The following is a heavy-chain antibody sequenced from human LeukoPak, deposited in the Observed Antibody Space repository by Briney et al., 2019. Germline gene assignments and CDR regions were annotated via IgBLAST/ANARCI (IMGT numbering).Heavy chain of an antibody. Sequence: SETLSLTCAVYGGSFSGYYWSWIRQPPGKGLEWIGEINHSGSTNYNPSLKSRVTISVDTSKNQLSLKLSSVTAADTAVYYCAIQLWSQDWFDPWGQGTLVTVSS. J-gene: IGHJ5*02. D-gene: IGHD5-18*01. CDR3: AIQLWSQDWFDP. V-gene: IGHV4-34*01. CDR2: INHSGST. CDR1: GGSFSGYY.